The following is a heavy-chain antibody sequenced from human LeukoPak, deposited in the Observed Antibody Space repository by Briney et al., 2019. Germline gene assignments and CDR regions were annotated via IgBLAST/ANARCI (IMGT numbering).Heavy chain of an antibody. Sequence: GGSLRLSCAASGFTFSSYAMSWVRQAPGKGLEWVSAISGSGGSTYYADSVRGRFTISRDNSKNTLYLQMNSLRAEDTAVYYCAKDLGLWFGETLFDYWGQGTLVTVSS. CDR1: GFTFSSYA. V-gene: IGHV3-23*01. J-gene: IGHJ4*02. CDR2: ISGSGGST. CDR3: AKDLGLWFGETLFDY. D-gene: IGHD3-10*01.